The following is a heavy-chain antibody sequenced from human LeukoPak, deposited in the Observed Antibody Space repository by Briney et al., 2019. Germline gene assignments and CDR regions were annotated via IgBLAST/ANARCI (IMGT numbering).Heavy chain of an antibody. V-gene: IGHV3-30*02. CDR3: ATSGRLWFGELIY. CDR2: IRYDGSNK. J-gene: IGHJ4*02. Sequence: PGGSLRLSCAASGFTFSSYGMRWVRQAPGRGLEGVAFIRYDGSNKYYADSVKGRFTISRDNSKNTLYLQMNSLRAEDTAVYYCATSGRLWFGELIYWGQGTLVTVSS. D-gene: IGHD3-10*01. CDR1: GFTFSSYG.